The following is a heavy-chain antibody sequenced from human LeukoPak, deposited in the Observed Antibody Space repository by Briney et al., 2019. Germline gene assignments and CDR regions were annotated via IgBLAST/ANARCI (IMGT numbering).Heavy chain of an antibody. J-gene: IGHJ5*02. CDR1: GFTFSSYA. CDR2: ISGSGGST. D-gene: IGHD6-19*01. CDR3: AKDRVPYSSGWYWFDP. V-gene: IGHV3-23*01. Sequence: GGSLRLSCAASGFTFSSYAMSWVRQAPAKGLEWVSAISGSGGSTYYADSVKGRFTISRDNSKNTLYLQMNSLRAEDTAVYYCAKDRVPYSSGWYWFDPWGQGTLVTVSS.